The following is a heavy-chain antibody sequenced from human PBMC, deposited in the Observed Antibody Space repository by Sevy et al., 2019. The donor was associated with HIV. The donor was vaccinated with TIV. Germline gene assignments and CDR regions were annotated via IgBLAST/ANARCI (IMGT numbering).Heavy chain of an antibody. CDR2: IKSKTDGGTT. Sequence: GSLRLSCAASGFTFSNAWMSWVRQAPGKGLEWVGRIKSKTDGGTTDYAAPVKGRFTISRDDSKNTLYLQMNSLKTEDTAVYYCTTEVSSGYLFDYWGQGTLVTVSS. J-gene: IGHJ4*02. V-gene: IGHV3-15*01. CDR3: TTEVSSGYLFDY. CDR1: GFTFSNAW. D-gene: IGHD3-22*01.